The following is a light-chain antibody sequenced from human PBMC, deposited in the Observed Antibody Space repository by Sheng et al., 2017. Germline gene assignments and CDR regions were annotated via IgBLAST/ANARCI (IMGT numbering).Light chain of an antibody. CDR3: QVWDSSSDHYWV. V-gene: IGLV3-21*02. Sequence: SYVLSQPPSVSVAQGQTARITCGGNKIGSKSVHWYQQKPGQAPVLAVYDDSDRPSGIPERFSGSNSGNTATLTISRVEAGDEADYYCQVWDSSSDHYWVFGGGTKLTVL. CDR1: KIGSKS. CDR2: DDS. J-gene: IGLJ3*02.